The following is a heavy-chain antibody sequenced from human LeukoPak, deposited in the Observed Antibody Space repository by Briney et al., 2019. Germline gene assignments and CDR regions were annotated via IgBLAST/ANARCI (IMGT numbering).Heavy chain of an antibody. CDR1: GFTFSSYA. V-gene: IGHV3-30*04. CDR2: ISYDGSNK. D-gene: IGHD2-2*03. Sequence: GGSLRLSCAASGFTFSSYAMHWVRQAPGKGLEWVAVISYDGSNKYYADSVKGRFTISRDNSKNTLYLQMNSLRAEDTAVYYCARGGRGYCSSTSCYDTKPTDVWGKGTTVTVSS. CDR3: ARGGRGYCSSTSCYDTKPTDV. J-gene: IGHJ6*04.